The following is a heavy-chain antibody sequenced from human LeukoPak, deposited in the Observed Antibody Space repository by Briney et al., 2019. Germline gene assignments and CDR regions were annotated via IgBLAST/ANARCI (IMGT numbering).Heavy chain of an antibody. J-gene: IGHJ4*02. V-gene: IGHV1-3*01. D-gene: IGHD3-22*01. CDR1: GYTFTSYA. CDR3: ARDHYDSSGYYW. CDR2: INAGNGNT. Sequence: ASVKVSCKASGYTFTSYAMHWVRQAPGQRLEWMGWINAGNGNTKYSQKFQGRVTITRDTSASTAYMELSSLRPEDTAVYYCARDHYDSSGYYWWGQGTLVTVSS.